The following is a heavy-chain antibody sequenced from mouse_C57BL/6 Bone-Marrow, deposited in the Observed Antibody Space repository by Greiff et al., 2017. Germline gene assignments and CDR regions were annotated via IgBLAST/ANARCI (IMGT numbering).Heavy chain of an antibody. CDR2: ISNGGGST. J-gene: IGHJ4*01. Sequence: EVQLVESGGGLVQPGGSLKLSCAASGFTFSDYYMYWVRQTPEKRLEWVAYISNGGGSTYYPDTVKGRFTISRDNAKNTLYLQMSRLKSEDTAMYYCARPLGLYYYAMDYWGQGTSVTVSS. CDR3: ARPLGLYYYAMDY. CDR1: GFTFSDYY. V-gene: IGHV5-12*01. D-gene: IGHD4-1*01.